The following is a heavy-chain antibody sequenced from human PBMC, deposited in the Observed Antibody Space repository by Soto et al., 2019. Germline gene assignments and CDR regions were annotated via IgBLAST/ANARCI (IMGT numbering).Heavy chain of an antibody. V-gene: IGHV3-23*01. D-gene: IGHD6-19*01. CDR1: GFTFSNYA. CDR2: ISGSGGTT. Sequence: EVQLLESGGGLVQPGGSLRLSCVASGFTFSNYAISWVRQAPGKGLEWVSGISGSGGTTYHADSVKGRFTVSRDNSKDTLNLQMNSLRAEDTAVYYCAKTPRQWLVYVDYWGQGTLVTVSS. CDR3: AKTPRQWLVYVDY. J-gene: IGHJ4*02.